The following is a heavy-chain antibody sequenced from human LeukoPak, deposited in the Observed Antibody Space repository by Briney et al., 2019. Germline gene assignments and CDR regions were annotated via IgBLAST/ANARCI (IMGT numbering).Heavy chain of an antibody. CDR1: GYTFTTYW. Sequence: GESLKISCKGSGYTFTTYWIAWVRQMPGKGLEWMGVIYPSDSDTRYSPSLHGQVTISADKSISTAYLQWSSLRTSDTAMYYCARLSGGFDYWGQGTLVTVSS. CDR2: IYPSDSDT. V-gene: IGHV5-51*01. D-gene: IGHD7-27*01. J-gene: IGHJ4*02. CDR3: ARLSGGFDY.